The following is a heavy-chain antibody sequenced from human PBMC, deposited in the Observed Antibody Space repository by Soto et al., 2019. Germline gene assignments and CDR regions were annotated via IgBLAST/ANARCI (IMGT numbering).Heavy chain of an antibody. J-gene: IGHJ6*02. D-gene: IGHD2-15*01. CDR2: ISGSGYI. Sequence: EVQLLESGGGLIQPGGSLRLTCAASGFTFSTYAMSWVRQAPGKRLEWVSSISGSGYIFSTDSVRGRFTISRDNAKNSVYLQINSLRAEDTAVYFCARDCSGGSCYPGMDVWGQGTTVTVSS. CDR3: ARDCSGGSCYPGMDV. V-gene: IGHV3-23*01. CDR1: GFTFSTYA.